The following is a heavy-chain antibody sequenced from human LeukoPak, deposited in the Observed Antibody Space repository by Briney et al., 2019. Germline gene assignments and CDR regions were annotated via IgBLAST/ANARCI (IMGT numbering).Heavy chain of an antibody. J-gene: IGHJ4*02. CDR3: ARIFYDGSNYGLYYFDY. CDR1: GFTVSSNY. D-gene: IGHD3-22*01. V-gene: IGHV3-53*01. CDR2: IYSGAST. Sequence: GGSLRLSCAASGFTVSSNYMSWVRQAPGKGLEWVSVIYSGASTYCADSVKGRFTISRDNSKNTLYLQMNSLRADDTAVYYCARIFYDGSNYGLYYFDYWGQGTLVTVSS.